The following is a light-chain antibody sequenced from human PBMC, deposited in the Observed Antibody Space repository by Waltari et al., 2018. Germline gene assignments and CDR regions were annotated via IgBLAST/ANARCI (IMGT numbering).Light chain of an antibody. V-gene: IGKV3-20*01. CDR1: QSLTKRY. J-gene: IGKJ2*01. Sequence: VLTQSPGTLSLSPGERATLSCRSSQSLTKRYLAWYQQKPGQAPRLLIYGASSRAAGTSDRFSGSGSGTDYTLTISRLEPDDCAVYYCQQYGSSILYTFGQGTKLEIK. CDR3: QQYGSSILYT. CDR2: GAS.